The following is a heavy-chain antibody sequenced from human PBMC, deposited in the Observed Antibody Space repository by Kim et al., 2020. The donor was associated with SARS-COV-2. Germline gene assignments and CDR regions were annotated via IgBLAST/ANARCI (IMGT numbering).Heavy chain of an antibody. CDR3: ARESRVGEQWLVYYYYYGMDV. CDR1: GGSISSSSYY. Sequence: SETLSLTCTVSGGSISSSSYYWGWIRQPPGKGLEWIGSIYYSGSTYYNPSLKSRVTISVDTSKNQFSLKLSSVTAADTAVYYCARESRVGEQWLVYYYYYGMDVWGQGTTVTVSS. D-gene: IGHD6-19*01. CDR2: IYYSGST. V-gene: IGHV4-39*07. J-gene: IGHJ6*02.